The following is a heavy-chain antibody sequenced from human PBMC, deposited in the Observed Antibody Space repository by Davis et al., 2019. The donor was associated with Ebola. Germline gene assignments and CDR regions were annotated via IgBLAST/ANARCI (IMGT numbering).Heavy chain of an antibody. D-gene: IGHD1-26*01. Sequence: PSETLSLTCAVSGGSISSGGYSWSWIRQPPGKGLEWIGYIYHSGSTYYNPSLKSRVTISVDTSKNQFSLKLSSVTAADTAVYYCANLVGFYRGLGYYGMDVWGKGTTVTVSS. J-gene: IGHJ6*04. V-gene: IGHV4-30-2*03. CDR3: ANLVGFYRGLGYYGMDV. CDR1: GGSISSGGYS. CDR2: IYHSGST.